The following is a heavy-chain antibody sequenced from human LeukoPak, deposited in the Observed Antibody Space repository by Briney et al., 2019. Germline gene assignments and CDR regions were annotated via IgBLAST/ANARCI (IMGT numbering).Heavy chain of an antibody. Sequence: PGGSLRLSCAASGFAFSTYWMHWVRQAPGKGLAWVSRISGDGTTTAYADSVKGRLTISRDNAKNTLYLQMNSLRAEDTAVYFCARTPYYETETAFYRHFDSWGQGTPVVVSS. CDR2: ISGDGTTT. J-gene: IGHJ5*01. CDR1: GFAFSTYW. D-gene: IGHD3-16*01. V-gene: IGHV3-74*01. CDR3: ARTPYYETETAFYRHFDS.